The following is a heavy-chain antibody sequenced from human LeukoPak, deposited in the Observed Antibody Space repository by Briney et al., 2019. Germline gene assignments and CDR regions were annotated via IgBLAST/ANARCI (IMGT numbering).Heavy chain of an antibody. CDR2: ICTGSSTI. CDR3: ARVAEIQLWLRSAIDY. V-gene: IGHV3-48*02. Sequence: GGSLRLSCAASGFTFSTYSMNWVRQAAGKGLEWLSFICTGSSTIYYADSVKGRFTISRDNAKNSLYLQMNSLRDEDTAVYYCARVAEIQLWLRSAIDYWGQGTLVTVSS. J-gene: IGHJ4*02. CDR1: GFTFSTYS. D-gene: IGHD5-18*01.